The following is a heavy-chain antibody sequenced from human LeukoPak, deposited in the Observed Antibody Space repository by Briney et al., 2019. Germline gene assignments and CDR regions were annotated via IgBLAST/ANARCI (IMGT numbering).Heavy chain of an antibody. CDR1: GFTSSSYS. J-gene: IGHJ5*02. V-gene: IGHV3-21*01. CDR3: AREKEQWLGFDP. CDR2: INSSSSYI. D-gene: IGHD6-19*01. Sequence: PGGSLRLSCAASGFTSSSYSMNWVRQAPGKGLEWVSSINSSSSYIYYADSVKGRFTISRDNAKNSLYLQMNSLRAEDTAVYYCAREKEQWLGFDPWGQGTLVTVSS.